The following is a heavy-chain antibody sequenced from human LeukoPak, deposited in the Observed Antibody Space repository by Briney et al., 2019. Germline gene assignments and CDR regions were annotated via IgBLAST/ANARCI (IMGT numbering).Heavy chain of an antibody. CDR1: GFTFSNSG. CDR2: ISASGDST. CDR3: AKVVTSGYSSSWDDHYYDY. Sequence: PGGSLRLSCAASGFTFSNSGMNWVRQAPGKGLEWVSTISASGDSTYYADSVKGRFTSSRDNSKNTLYLQMNSLRAEDTAVYYCAKVVTSGYSSSWDDHYYDYWGQGTLVTVSS. V-gene: IGHV3-23*01. J-gene: IGHJ4*02. D-gene: IGHD6-13*01.